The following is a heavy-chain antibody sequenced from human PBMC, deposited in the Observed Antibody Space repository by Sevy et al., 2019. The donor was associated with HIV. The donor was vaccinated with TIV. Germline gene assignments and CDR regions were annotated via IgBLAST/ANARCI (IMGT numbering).Heavy chain of an antibody. CDR2: VSGTGSTT. CDR1: GFTFRSYA. Sequence: GGSLRLSCAASGFTFRSYAMNWVRQAPGKGLEWVLSVSGTGSTTYYADSVRGRFTISRDNSKNTLYLQMNSLRAEDTAVYYCARDETAYYDFWSGYYTSPDVWGQGTTVTVSS. CDR3: ARDETAYYDFWSGYYTSPDV. J-gene: IGHJ6*02. D-gene: IGHD3-3*01. V-gene: IGHV3-23*01.